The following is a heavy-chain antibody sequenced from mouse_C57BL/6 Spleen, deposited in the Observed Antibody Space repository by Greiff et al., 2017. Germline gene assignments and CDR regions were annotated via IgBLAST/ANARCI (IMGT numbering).Heavy chain of an antibody. CDR1: GYTFTSYW. V-gene: IGHV1-53*01. CDR2: INPSNGGT. J-gene: IGHJ2*01. CDR3: ARSGGSSHVDY. D-gene: IGHD1-1*01. Sequence: QVQLQQPGTELVKPGASVKLSCKASGYTFTSYWMPWVKQRPGPGLEWIGNINPSNGGTNYKEKFKSKATLTVDKSASPAYMQLSILTSEDSAVYYCARSGGSSHVDYWGQGTTLTVSS.